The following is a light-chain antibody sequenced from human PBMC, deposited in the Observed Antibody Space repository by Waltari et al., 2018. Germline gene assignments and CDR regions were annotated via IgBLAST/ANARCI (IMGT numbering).Light chain of an antibody. V-gene: IGKV3-20*01. CDR3: QHYVRLPAT. J-gene: IGKJ1*01. CDR1: QSVSRT. Sequence: EIVLTQSPGPLSLPPGERAPLSCRASQSVSRTLAWYQQKPGQAPRLLIFGASNRATGIPDRFSGSGSGTDFSLIITRLEPEDSAMYYCQHYVRLPATFGQGTKVEIK. CDR2: GAS.